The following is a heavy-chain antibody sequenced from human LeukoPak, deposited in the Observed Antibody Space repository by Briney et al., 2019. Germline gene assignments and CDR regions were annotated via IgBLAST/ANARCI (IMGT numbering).Heavy chain of an antibody. Sequence: ASVKVSSKASGYTFTGYYMHWVRQAPGQGLEWMGWINPNSGGTNYAQKFQGRVTMTRDTSISTAYMELSRLRSDDTAVYYCARDSSGYVSWFDPWGQGTLVTVSS. CDR2: INPNSGGT. CDR3: ARDSSGYVSWFDP. J-gene: IGHJ5*02. D-gene: IGHD3-22*01. CDR1: GYTFTGYY. V-gene: IGHV1-2*02.